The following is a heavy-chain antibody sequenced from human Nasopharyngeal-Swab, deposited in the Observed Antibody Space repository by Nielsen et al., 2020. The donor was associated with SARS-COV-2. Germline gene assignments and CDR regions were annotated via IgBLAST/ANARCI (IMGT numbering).Heavy chain of an antibody. CDR1: GFTFSTYT. CDR3: SNGRWSTRLFDS. CDR2: ITSTSSNM. D-gene: IGHD4-23*01. V-gene: IGHV3-21*01. J-gene: IGHJ4*02. Sequence: GESLKISCAASGFTFSTYTMHWVRQAPGKGLEWVSSITSTSSNMYYADSLKGRFTISRDNAKSSLYLQVNNLRAEDTAVYYCSNGRWSTRLFDSWGQGTLVTVSS.